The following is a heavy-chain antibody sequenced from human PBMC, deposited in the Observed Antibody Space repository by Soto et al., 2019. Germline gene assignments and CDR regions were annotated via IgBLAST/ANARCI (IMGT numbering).Heavy chain of an antibody. CDR3: TRIHTVTTPSC. V-gene: IGHV3-73*02. CDR2: IRSKANSYAT. Sequence: EVQLVESGGGLVQPGGSLKLSCAASGFTFSGSAMHWVRQASGKGLEWVGRIRSKANSYATAYAASVKGRFTISRDDSKNTAYLQMNSLKTEDTAVYYCTRIHTVTTPSCWGQGTLVTVSS. J-gene: IGHJ4*02. D-gene: IGHD4-17*01. CDR1: GFTFSGSA.